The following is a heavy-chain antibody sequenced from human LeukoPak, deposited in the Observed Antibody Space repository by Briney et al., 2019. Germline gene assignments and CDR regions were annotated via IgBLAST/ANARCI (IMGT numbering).Heavy chain of an antibody. J-gene: IGHJ5*02. CDR1: GFTFSSYA. V-gene: IGHV3-30-3*02. D-gene: IGHD5-18*01. CDR2: ISYDGSNK. Sequence: PGGSLRLSCAASGFTFSSYAMRWVRQAPGKGLEWVAVISYDGSNKYYADSVKGRFTISRDNSKNTLYLQMYSLRAEDTAVYYCAKLSGYSFGHNCFDPWGQGTLVTVSS. CDR3: AKLSGYSFGHNCFDP.